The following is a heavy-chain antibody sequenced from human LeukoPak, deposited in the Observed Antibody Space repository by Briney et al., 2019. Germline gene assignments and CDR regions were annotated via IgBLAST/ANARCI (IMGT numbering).Heavy chain of an antibody. CDR1: GYTFTSYD. CDR3: ARAKPNYYDSSGPNWFDP. CDR2: MNPNSGNT. Sequence: ASVKVSCKASGYTFTSYDINWVRQATGQGLEWMGWMNPNSGNTGYAQKFQGRVTMTRNTSISTAYMELSSLRSEDTAVYYCARAKPNYYDSSGPNWFDPWGQGTLVTVSS. J-gene: IGHJ5*02. D-gene: IGHD3-22*01. V-gene: IGHV1-8*01.